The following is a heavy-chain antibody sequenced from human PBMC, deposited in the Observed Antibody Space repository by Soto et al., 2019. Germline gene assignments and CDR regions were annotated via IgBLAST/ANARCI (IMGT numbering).Heavy chain of an antibody. CDR2: ISFDSSTE. Sequence: QVQLVESGGGVVQPGRSLRLSCSASGFTFSDYPMHGVRQAPGKGLEWVASISFDSSTEFSADSATGRFVISRDNSKNTLYLQMTRLAPEDTAVYFCARPRWDRASSFYTFDMWGQGTMVTVST. D-gene: IGHD6-6*01. V-gene: IGHV3-30*09. J-gene: IGHJ3*02. CDR1: GFTFSDYP. CDR3: ARPRWDRASSFYTFDM.